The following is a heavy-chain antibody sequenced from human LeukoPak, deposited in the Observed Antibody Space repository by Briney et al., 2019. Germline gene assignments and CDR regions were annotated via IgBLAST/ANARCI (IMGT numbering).Heavy chain of an antibody. D-gene: IGHD3-22*01. CDR3: ARGGTYYDSSGYLSYFDY. CDR2: IYYSGST. V-gene: IGHV4-30-4*01. Sequence: SETLSLTCTVSGGSISSGDYYWSWIRQSPGKGLESIGYIYYSGSTYYNPSLKSRVTISVDTSKNQFSLKLSSVTAADTAVYYCARGGTYYDSSGYLSYFDYWGQGTLVTVSS. J-gene: IGHJ4*02. CDR1: GGSISSGDYY.